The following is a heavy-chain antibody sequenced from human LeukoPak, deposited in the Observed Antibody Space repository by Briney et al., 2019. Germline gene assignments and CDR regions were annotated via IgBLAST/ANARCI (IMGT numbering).Heavy chain of an antibody. CDR1: GFTFSSCD. CDR2: ISVSGSAI. D-gene: IGHD4-17*01. CDR3: AKVPTVTSPNYWHFDL. Sequence: PGRSLRLSCVASGFTFSSCDMTWVRQVPGKGLEWISYISVSGSAIYYADSVKGRFTISRDSADNSLYLQLNSMRAEDTAVYYCAKVPTVTSPNYWHFDLWGRGTLVTVSS. J-gene: IGHJ2*01. V-gene: IGHV3-48*03.